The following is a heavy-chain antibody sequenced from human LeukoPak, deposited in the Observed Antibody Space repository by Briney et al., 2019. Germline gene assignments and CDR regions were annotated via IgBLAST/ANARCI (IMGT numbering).Heavy chain of an antibody. CDR2: ISSGSGSTI. CDR3: ARSWVPPFDI. V-gene: IGHV3-11*04. CDR1: GFTFSDYY. J-gene: IGHJ3*02. Sequence: GGSLRLSCAASGFTFSDYYMSWIRQAPGKGLEWVSYISSGSGSTIYYADSVKGRFTISRDNAKNSLYLQMNSLRAEDTAVCYCARSWVPPFDIWGQGTMVTVSS. D-gene: IGHD1-1*01.